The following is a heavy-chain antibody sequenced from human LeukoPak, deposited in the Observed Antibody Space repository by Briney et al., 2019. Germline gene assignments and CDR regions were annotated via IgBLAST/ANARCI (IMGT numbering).Heavy chain of an antibody. V-gene: IGHV3-66*01. CDR3: ARTLTGGYFDS. CDR1: GFTVSSNH. Sequence: PGGSLRLSCAASGFTVSSNHMSWVRQAPGKGLEWVSVLYSGGNTYYEDSVKGRFTISRDNSKNTLYLQMNSLRAEDTAVYYCARTLTGGYFDSWGQGTLVTVSS. D-gene: IGHD1-20*01. J-gene: IGHJ4*02. CDR2: LYSGGNT.